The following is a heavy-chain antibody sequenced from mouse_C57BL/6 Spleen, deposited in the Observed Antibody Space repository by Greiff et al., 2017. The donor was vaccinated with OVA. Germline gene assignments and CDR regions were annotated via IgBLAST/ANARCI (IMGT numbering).Heavy chain of an antibody. CDR3: ARYEVTTPWFAY. CDR2: IYPGDGDT. CDR1: GYSFSSSW. V-gene: IGHV1-80*01. Sequence: QVQLQQSGAELVTPGASVTLSCKASGYSFSSSWLNWVQQRPGKGLEWIGQIYPGDGDTNYNGKFKGKATLTADKSSSTAYMQLSSLTSEDSAVYFCARYEVTTPWFAYWGQGTLVTVSA. D-gene: IGHD2-2*01. J-gene: IGHJ3*01.